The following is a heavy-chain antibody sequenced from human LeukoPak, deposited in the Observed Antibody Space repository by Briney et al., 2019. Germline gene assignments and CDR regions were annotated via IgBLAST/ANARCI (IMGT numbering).Heavy chain of an antibody. CDR2: INPNSGGT. J-gene: IGHJ4*02. Sequence: ASVKVSCKASGYTFTGYYMHWVRQAPGQGLEWMGWINPNSGGTNYAQKFQGRVTMTRDTSISTAYMELSRLRSDDTAVYYCARVIVRGVRAPSSYYFDYWGQGTLVTVSS. CDR3: ARVIVRGVRAPSSYYFDY. CDR1: GYTFTGYY. D-gene: IGHD3-10*01. V-gene: IGHV1-2*02.